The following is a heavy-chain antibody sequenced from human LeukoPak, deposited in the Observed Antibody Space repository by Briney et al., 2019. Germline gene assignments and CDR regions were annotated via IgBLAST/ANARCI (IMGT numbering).Heavy chain of an antibody. V-gene: IGHV3-23*01. CDR2: ISGSGGST. CDR1: GFTFSSYA. D-gene: IGHD1-26*01. J-gene: IGHJ4*02. CDR3: AKSPEGKLGAEDY. Sequence: PGGSLRLSCAASGFTFSSYAVSWVRQAPGKGLEWVAAISGSGGSTYYADSVKGRFTISRDNSKNTLYLQMNSLRAEDTAVYYCAKSPEGKLGAEDYWGQGTLVTVSS.